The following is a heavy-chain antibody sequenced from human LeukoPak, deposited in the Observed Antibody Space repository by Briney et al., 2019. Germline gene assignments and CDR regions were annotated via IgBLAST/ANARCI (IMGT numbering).Heavy chain of an antibody. Sequence: SETLSLTCAVYGGSFSGYYWSWIRQPPGKGLEWIGEINHSGSTNYNPSLKSRVTISVDTSKNQFSLKLRSVTAADTAVYYCASLGGYNYGDPNDYWGQGTLVTVSS. V-gene: IGHV4-34*01. D-gene: IGHD5-18*01. CDR2: INHSGST. CDR1: GGSFSGYY. CDR3: ASLGGYNYGDPNDY. J-gene: IGHJ4*02.